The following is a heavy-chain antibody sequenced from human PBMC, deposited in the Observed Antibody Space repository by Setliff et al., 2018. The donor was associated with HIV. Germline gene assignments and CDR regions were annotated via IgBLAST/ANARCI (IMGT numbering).Heavy chain of an antibody. CDR3: ARDYGDYVFFDY. V-gene: IGHV1-2*02. J-gene: IGHJ4*02. CDR2: VNPNGGYT. D-gene: IGHD4-17*01. CDR1: GYIFTDYY. Sequence: ASVKVSCKASGYIFTDYYIHWVRQAPGQGLEWMGWVNPNGGYTNYAQKFLGRVTMTQDTSFTTAYLELSRLGSDDTAVYYCARDYGDYVFFDYWGQGTLVTVSS.